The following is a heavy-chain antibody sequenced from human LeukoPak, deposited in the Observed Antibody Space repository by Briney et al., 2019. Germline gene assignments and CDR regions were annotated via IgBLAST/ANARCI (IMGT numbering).Heavy chain of an antibody. CDR1: GYTFTSYD. CDR3: ARGGSGSYFDNWFDP. Sequence: ASVKVSCKASGYTFTSYDVNWVRQATGQGLEWMGWMNPNSGNTGYAQKFQGRVTMTRNTSISTAYMELSSLRSEDTAVYYCARGGSGSYFDNWFDPWGQGTLVTVSS. J-gene: IGHJ5*02. D-gene: IGHD1-26*01. V-gene: IGHV1-8*01. CDR2: MNPNSGNT.